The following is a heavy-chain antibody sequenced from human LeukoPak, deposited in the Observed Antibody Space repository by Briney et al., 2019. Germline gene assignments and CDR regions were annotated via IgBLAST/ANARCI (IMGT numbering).Heavy chain of an antibody. CDR3: ARDPSSGRFQPLYYFDY. Sequence: ASVKVSCKASGYTFTSYYMHWVRQAPGQGLEWMGIINPSGGSTSYAQEFQGRVTMTRDTSTSTVYMELSSLRSEDTAVYYCARDPSSGRFQPLYYFDYWGQGTLVTVSS. D-gene: IGHD6-19*01. CDR1: GYTFTSYY. J-gene: IGHJ4*02. CDR2: INPSGGST. V-gene: IGHV1-46*01.